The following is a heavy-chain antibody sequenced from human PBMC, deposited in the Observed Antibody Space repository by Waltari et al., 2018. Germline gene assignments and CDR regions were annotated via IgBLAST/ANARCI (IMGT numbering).Heavy chain of an antibody. CDR1: GFTFSTNW. CDR2: IKPDGSEK. CDR3: ARDFNWGWFY. Sequence: EVQLVESGGGLVQPGGSLRLSCAASGFTFSTNWLSWVRQAPGNGVEWLANIKPDGSEKYYVDAVKGRFTISRDNAKNSLSLQMDSLRAEDTAVYYCARDFNWGWFYWGQGALVTVSS. D-gene: IGHD7-27*01. V-gene: IGHV3-7*01. J-gene: IGHJ4*02.